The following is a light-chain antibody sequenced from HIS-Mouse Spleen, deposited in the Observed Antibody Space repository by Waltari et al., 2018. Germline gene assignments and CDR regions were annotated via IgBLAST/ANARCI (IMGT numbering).Light chain of an antibody. CDR3: CSYAGSSTWV. Sequence: QSALTQPASLSGSPGQSITISSTGTSSAVGSYQPLSRYQQHPGKAPKLMIYEGSKRPSGVSNRFSGSKSGNTASLTISGLQAEDEADYYCCSYAGSSTWVFGGGTKLTVL. CDR2: EGS. J-gene: IGLJ3*02. V-gene: IGLV2-23*01. CDR1: SSAVGSYQP.